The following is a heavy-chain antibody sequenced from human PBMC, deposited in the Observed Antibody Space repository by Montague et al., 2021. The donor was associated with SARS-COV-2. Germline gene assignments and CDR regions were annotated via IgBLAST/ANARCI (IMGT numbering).Heavy chain of an antibody. CDR3: ARLGDGVVPAPILGVGPYYADYSMDV. V-gene: IGHV4-34*01. CDR1: GGSFSTYS. CDR2: IHHGGST. J-gene: IGHJ6*04. Sequence: SETLSLTCAVHGGSFSTYSWNWIRQPPGKGLEWMWDIHHGGSTNYNPSLKSRVTISADTSRNQFSLKLTSVAAADTAVYYCARLGDGVVPAPILGVGPYYADYSMDVWGKGTTVTVSS. D-gene: IGHD2-2*02.